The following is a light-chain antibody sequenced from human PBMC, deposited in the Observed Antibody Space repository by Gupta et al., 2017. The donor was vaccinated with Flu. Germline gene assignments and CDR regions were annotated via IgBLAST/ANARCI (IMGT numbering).Light chain of an antibody. Sequence: DIVLTQSQGPLTLSPGPRATLSCRASQSVSSSYLAWYQQKPGQAPRLLIYGAFSGATGIPDRFSGRWSGTDSTLTISRLEPEDFAVYYCHQYGSSLPCTFGQGTKVEIK. CDR1: QSVSSSY. V-gene: IGKV3-20*01. J-gene: IGKJ1*01. CDR3: HQYGSSLPCT. CDR2: GAF.